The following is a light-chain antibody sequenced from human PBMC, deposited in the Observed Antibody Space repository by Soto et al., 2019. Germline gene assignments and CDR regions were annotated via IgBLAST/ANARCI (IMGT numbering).Light chain of an antibody. CDR2: GNS. CDR3: QSYESSLSVRYV. J-gene: IGLJ1*01. Sequence: SVLTQPPSVPGAPGQRVTISCTGSSSNIGAGYDVHWYQQLPGTAPKLLIYGNSNRPSGAPDRSSGSKSGTSASLAITGLQAEDEADYYCQSYESSLSVRYVFGTGTKVTVL. V-gene: IGLV1-40*01. CDR1: SSNIGAGYD.